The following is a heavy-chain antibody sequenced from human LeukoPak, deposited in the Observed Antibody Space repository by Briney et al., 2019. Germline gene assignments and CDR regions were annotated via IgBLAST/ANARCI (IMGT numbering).Heavy chain of an antibody. CDR2: ISGSGGST. Sequence: PGGSLRLSCAASGFTFSSFAMTWVRQAPGKGLEWVSAISGSGGSTYYADSVKGRFTISRDNSKNTLYLQMNSLRAEDTAVYYCAKDRGQWLALGAFDIWGQGTMVTVSS. CDR1: GFTFSSFA. CDR3: AKDRGQWLALGAFDI. V-gene: IGHV3-23*01. J-gene: IGHJ3*02. D-gene: IGHD6-19*01.